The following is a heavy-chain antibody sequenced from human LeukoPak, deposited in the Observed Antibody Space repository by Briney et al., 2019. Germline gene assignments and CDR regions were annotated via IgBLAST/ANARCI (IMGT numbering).Heavy chain of an antibody. J-gene: IGHJ5*02. D-gene: IGHD4-17*01. V-gene: IGHV1-18*01. CDR1: GYTSSSYV. Sequence: GXSVKVSCKASGYTSSSYVLSWVRQAPGQGLEWMGRISTKAGDSVYAQKLQGRVTMTTDTSTSTAYLELRSLSSDDTAVYYCARTMTTLPTHGELDLWGQGTQVTVSS. CDR3: ARTMTTLPTHGELDL. CDR2: ISTKAGDS.